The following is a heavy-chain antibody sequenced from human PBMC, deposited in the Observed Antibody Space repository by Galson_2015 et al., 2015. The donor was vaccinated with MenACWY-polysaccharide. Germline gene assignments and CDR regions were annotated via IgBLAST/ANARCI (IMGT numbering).Heavy chain of an antibody. V-gene: IGHV3-23*01. Sequence: SLRLSCAASGFTFSSYAMSWVRQAPGAGLEGVSGLSGSGGSTYYADSVKGRFTISRDNSKNTLYLQMNSLRAEDTAIYYCANSGYCSGDSCYGGMDVWGQGTTVTVSS. CDR2: LSGSGGST. CDR1: GFTFSSYA. J-gene: IGHJ6*02. D-gene: IGHD2-15*01. CDR3: ANSGYCSGDSCYGGMDV.